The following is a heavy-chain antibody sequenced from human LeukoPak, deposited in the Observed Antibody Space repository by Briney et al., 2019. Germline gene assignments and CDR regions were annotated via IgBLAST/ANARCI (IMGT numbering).Heavy chain of an antibody. Sequence: GGSLRLSCAASGFTFSSYSMNWVRQAPGKGLEWVSSISSSSSYIYYADSVKGRFTISRDNAKNSLYPQMNSLRAEDTAVYYCARDPDYSNYVRYFDYWGQGTLVTVSS. J-gene: IGHJ4*02. CDR1: GFTFSSYS. CDR2: ISSSSSYI. D-gene: IGHD4-11*01. V-gene: IGHV3-21*01. CDR3: ARDPDYSNYVRYFDY.